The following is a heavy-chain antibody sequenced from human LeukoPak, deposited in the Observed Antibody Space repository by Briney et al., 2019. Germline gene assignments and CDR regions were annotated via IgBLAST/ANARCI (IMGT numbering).Heavy chain of an antibody. V-gene: IGHV3-21*01. CDR1: GFTFSSYS. CDR2: ISSSSSYI. D-gene: IGHD6-13*01. J-gene: IGHJ4*02. Sequence: PGGSLRLSCAASGFTFSSYSMNWVRQAPGKGLEWVSSISSSSSYIYYADSVKGRFTISRDNAKNSLYLQMNSLRAEDTAVYYCARDESFWGEKWLQLVHLNFDYWGQGTLVTVSS. CDR3: ARDESFWGEKWLQLVHLNFDY.